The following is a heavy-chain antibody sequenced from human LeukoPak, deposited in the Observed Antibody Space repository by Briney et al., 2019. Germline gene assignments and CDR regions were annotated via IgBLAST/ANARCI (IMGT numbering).Heavy chain of an antibody. CDR1: GGSFSGYY. V-gene: IGHV4-34*01. CDR2: INHSGST. Sequence: SETLSLTCAVYGGSFSGYYWSWIRQPPGKGLEWIGEINHSGSTNYNPSLKSRVTISVDTSKNQFSLKLSSVTAADTAVYYCARYRWQQLVPYYYGMDVWGQGTTVTVSS. D-gene: IGHD6-13*01. CDR3: ARYRWQQLVPYYYGMDV. J-gene: IGHJ6*02.